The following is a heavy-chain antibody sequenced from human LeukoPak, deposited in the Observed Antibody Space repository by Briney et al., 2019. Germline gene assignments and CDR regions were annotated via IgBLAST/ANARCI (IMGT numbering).Heavy chain of an antibody. Sequence: GGSLRLSCAASGFTFSSYSMNWVRQAPGKGLEWVSSISSSSSYIYYADSVKGRFTISRDNAKNSLYLQMNGLRTEDTAVYYCARCWSRPYYYGMDVWGQGTTVTVSS. CDR1: GFTFSSYS. CDR3: ARCWSRPYYYGMDV. J-gene: IGHJ6*02. V-gene: IGHV3-21*04. CDR2: ISSSSSYI. D-gene: IGHD3-3*01.